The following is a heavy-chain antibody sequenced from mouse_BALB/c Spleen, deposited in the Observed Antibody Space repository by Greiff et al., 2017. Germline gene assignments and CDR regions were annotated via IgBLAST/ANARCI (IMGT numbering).Heavy chain of an antibody. D-gene: IGHD2-10*01. CDR3: AAYYGNSYAMDY. V-gene: IGHV5-6-5*01. J-gene: IGHJ4*01. Sequence: EGQLVESGGGLVKPGGSLKLSCAASGFTFSSYAMSWVRQTPEKRLEWVASISSGGSTYYPDSVKGRFTISRDNARNILYLQMSSLRSEDTAMYYCAAYYGNSYAMDYWGQGTSVTVSS. CDR1: GFTFSSYA. CDR2: ISSGGST.